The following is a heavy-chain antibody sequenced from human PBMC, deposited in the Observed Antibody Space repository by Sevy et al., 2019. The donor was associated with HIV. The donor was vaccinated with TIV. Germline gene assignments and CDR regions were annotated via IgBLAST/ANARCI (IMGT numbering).Heavy chain of an antibody. J-gene: IGHJ6*02. Sequence: GGSLRLSCAASGFTFDDYAMHWVRQAPGKGLEWVSGISWNSVSIGYGDSVKGRFTISGNNAKNSLYRQMNSLRAKDTALDYCAKDRGWDTIYGLVIIPYGMDVWGQGTAVTVSS. CDR3: AKDRGWDTIYGLVIIPYGMDV. V-gene: IGHV3-9*01. CDR1: GFTFDDYA. D-gene: IGHD3-3*01. CDR2: ISWNSVSI.